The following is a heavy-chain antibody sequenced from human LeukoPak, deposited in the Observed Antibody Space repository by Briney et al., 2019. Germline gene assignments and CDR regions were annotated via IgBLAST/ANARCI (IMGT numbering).Heavy chain of an antibody. CDR1: GFTFSSYG. CDR2: IWYDGSNK. D-gene: IGHD4-17*01. J-gene: IGHJ6*02. CDR3: ARDGTTVIYYGMDV. Sequence: GGSLRLSCAASGFTFSSYGMHWVRQAPGKGLEWVAVIWYDGSNKYYADSVKGRFTISRDNSKNTLYLLMNSLRAEDTAVYYRARDGTTVIYYGMDVWGQGTTVTVSS. V-gene: IGHV3-33*01.